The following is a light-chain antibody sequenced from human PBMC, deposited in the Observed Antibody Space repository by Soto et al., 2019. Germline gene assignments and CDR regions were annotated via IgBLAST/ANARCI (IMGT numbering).Light chain of an antibody. Sequence: DNRRTKAPSTESGPVGDRVTITCRASQTSSSWLAWYQQKPGKAPKLLNYKASTLKSGVPSRFSGRGSGTESTLTISSVQPDDFATYYCQRYNSYSEAFGQGTKVDI. CDR1: QTSSSW. J-gene: IGKJ1*01. CDR3: QRYNSYSEA. CDR2: KAS. V-gene: IGKV1-5*03.